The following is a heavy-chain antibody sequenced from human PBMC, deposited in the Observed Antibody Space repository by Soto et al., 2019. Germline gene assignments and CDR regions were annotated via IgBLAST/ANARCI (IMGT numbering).Heavy chain of an antibody. D-gene: IGHD3-16*01. CDR1: GGSMSSGGYS. CDR2: IYHSVST. Sequence: SXTLSLTCAVSGGSMSSGGYSWSWIRQPPGKGLEWIGYIYHSVSTYYNPSLKSRVTISVDRSKNQFSLKLSSVTAADTAVYYCARGIAGLADFDYWGQGTLVTVSS. J-gene: IGHJ4*02. V-gene: IGHV4-30-2*01. CDR3: ARGIAGLADFDY.